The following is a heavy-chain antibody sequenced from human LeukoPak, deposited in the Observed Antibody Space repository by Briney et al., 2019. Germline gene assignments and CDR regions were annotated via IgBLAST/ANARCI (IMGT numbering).Heavy chain of an antibody. J-gene: IGHJ3*01. V-gene: IGHV1-18*01. D-gene: IGHD4/OR15-4a*01. Sequence: ASVKVSCKASGYTFTSYGISWVRQAPGQGLEWMGWISAYNGNTSYAQKLQGRVTTTTDTSTSTAYMELRSLRSDDTAVYYCARPVTMVSTPLSFDVWGQGTMVTVSS. CDR3: ARPVTMVSTPLSFDV. CDR1: GYTFTSYG. CDR2: ISAYNGNT.